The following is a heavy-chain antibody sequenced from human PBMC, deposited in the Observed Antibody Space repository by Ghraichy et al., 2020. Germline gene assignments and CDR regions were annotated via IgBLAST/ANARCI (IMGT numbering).Heavy chain of an antibody. Sequence: ASVKVSCKASGYTFTSYGINWVRQAPGQGLEWMGWISAYNGNTNYAQKFQGRVTMTTDTSTSTAYMELRSLRSDDTAVYYCARDSEVYYYDSSGDAFDIWGQGTMVTVSS. CDR2: ISAYNGNT. D-gene: IGHD3-22*01. CDR1: GYTFTSYG. J-gene: IGHJ3*02. CDR3: ARDSEVYYYDSSGDAFDI. V-gene: IGHV1-18*01.